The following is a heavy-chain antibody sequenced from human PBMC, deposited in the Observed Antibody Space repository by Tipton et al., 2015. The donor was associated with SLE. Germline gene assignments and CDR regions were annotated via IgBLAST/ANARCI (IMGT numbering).Heavy chain of an antibody. Sequence: TLSLTCTVSGGSISSYYWSWIRQPPGKGLEWIGYIYYSGSTNYNPSLKSRVTISVDTSKNQFSLKLSSVTAAGTAVYYCATESGHYDFWSGYYTHYYYMDVWGKGTTVTVSS. D-gene: IGHD3-3*01. CDR3: ATESGHYDFWSGYYTHYYYMDV. CDR1: GGSISSYY. V-gene: IGHV4-59*12. J-gene: IGHJ6*03. CDR2: IYYSGST.